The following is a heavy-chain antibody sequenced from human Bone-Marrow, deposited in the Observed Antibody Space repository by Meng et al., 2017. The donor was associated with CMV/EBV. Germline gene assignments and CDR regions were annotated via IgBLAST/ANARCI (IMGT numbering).Heavy chain of an antibody. V-gene: IGHV3-23*01. Sequence: GALKISCAASGFTFSSYAMSWVRQAPGKGLEWVSAISGSGGSTYYADSVKGRFTISRDNSKNTLYLQMNSLRAEDTAVYYCARILYCSSTSCYTDYYYGMDVWGQGTTVTVSS. CDR1: GFTFSSYA. CDR3: ARILYCSSTSCYTDYYYGMDV. D-gene: IGHD2-2*02. CDR2: ISGSGGST. J-gene: IGHJ6*02.